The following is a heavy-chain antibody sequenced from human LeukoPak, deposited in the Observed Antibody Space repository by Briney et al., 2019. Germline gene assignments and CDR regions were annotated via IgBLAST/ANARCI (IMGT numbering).Heavy chain of an antibody. CDR1: GGTFSSYA. CDR2: IIPILGIA. Sequence: SVKVSCKASGGTFSSYAISWVRQAPGQGLEWMGRIIPILGIANYAQKFQGRVTITADKSTSTAYMELSSLRSEDTAVYYCARANGRGIAAAGTDYWGQGTLVTVSS. V-gene: IGHV1-69*04. D-gene: IGHD6-13*01. J-gene: IGHJ4*02. CDR3: ARANGRGIAAAGTDY.